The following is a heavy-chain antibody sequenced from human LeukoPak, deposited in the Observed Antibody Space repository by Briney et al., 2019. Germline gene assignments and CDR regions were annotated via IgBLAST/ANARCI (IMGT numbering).Heavy chain of an antibody. CDR3: ARDGRGYSGYLPAVYFVY. CDR1: GFTFSTYN. CDR2: ISSGGSYI. D-gene: IGHD5-12*01. Sequence: GGSLRLSCAASGFTFSTYNMNWVRQAPGKGLEWVSSISSGGSYIYYADSVKGRFTISRDNAKNSLYLQMNSLRAEDTAVYYCARDGRGYSGYLPAVYFVYWGQGTLVTVSS. J-gene: IGHJ4*02. V-gene: IGHV3-21*01.